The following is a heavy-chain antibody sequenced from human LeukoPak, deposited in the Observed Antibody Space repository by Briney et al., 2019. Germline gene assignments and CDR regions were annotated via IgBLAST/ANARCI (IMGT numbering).Heavy chain of an antibody. J-gene: IGHJ4*02. D-gene: IGHD2-2*02. Sequence: ASVKVSCKASGGTFSSYAISWVRQAPGQGLEWMGGIIPIFGTANYAQKFQGRVTITTDESTSTAYMELSSLRSEDTAVYYCARMGPDGYCSSTSCYTAGYFDYWGQGALVTVSS. CDR2: IIPIFGTA. V-gene: IGHV1-69*05. CDR3: ARMGPDGYCSSTSCYTAGYFDY. CDR1: GGTFSSYA.